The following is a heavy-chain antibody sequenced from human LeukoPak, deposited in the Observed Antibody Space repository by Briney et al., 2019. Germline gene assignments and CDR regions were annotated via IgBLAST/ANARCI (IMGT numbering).Heavy chain of an antibody. CDR1: GGSIDTYY. D-gene: IGHD5-24*01. V-gene: IGHV4-59*01. CDR3: ARGDGYNSGYFEY. J-gene: IGHJ4*02. CDR2: IYYGGT. Sequence: SATLSLTCTVSGGSIDTYYWSWIRQSPGKGLEWIAYIYYGGTNYNPSLKSRVTISVDTSKNQFSLNLRSATAADTAVNYCARGDGYNSGYFEYWGQGTLVTVSS.